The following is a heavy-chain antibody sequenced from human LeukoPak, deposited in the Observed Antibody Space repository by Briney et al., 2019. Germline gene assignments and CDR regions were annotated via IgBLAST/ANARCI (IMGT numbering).Heavy chain of an antibody. D-gene: IGHD2-21*02. V-gene: IGHV4-59*08. CDR3: ARHGPLAYCGGDCYGSWFDP. CDR1: GGSISSYY. CDR2: IYYSGST. J-gene: IGHJ5*02. Sequence: SETLSLTCTVSGGSISSYYWSWIRQPPGKGLEWIGYIYYSGSTNYNPSLKSRVTISVDTSKNQFSLKPSSVTAADTAVYYCARHGPLAYCGGDCYGSWFDPWGQGTLVTVSS.